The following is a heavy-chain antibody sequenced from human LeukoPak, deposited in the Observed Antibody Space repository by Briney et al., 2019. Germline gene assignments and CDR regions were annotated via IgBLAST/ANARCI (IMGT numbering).Heavy chain of an antibody. Sequence: PGGSLRLSCAASAFIFSDYWMHWVRQAPGKGLMWVSRINYDGSSTTYADSVKGRFTISRDNAKNTLYLQMNSLRAEDTAVYYCALLTGDQSYWGQGTLVTVSS. V-gene: IGHV3-74*01. J-gene: IGHJ4*02. D-gene: IGHD7-27*01. CDR1: AFIFSDYW. CDR2: INYDGSST. CDR3: ALLTGDQSY.